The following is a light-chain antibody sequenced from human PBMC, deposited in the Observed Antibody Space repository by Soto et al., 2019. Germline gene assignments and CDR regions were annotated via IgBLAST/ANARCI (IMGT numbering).Light chain of an antibody. J-gene: IGKJ1*01. V-gene: IGKV3-20*01. CDR1: QSVSNNY. CDR3: QQCAASPRT. Sequence: EVVLTQSPGTLSLSPRERATLSCRASQSVSNNYLAWYQHKPGQAPRLLIYGASNRAPGIPDRFSGSGSGPDFTLTISRLEPEDFAVYYIQQCAASPRTFGQGTLVEVK. CDR2: GAS.